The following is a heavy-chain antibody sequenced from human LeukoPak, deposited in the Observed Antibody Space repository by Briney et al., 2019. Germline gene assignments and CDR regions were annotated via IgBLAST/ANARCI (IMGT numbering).Heavy chain of an antibody. V-gene: IGHV1-8*01. CDR2: MNPNSGNT. CDR1: GYTFTSYD. Sequence: ASVKVSCKASGYTFTSYDTNWVRQATGQGLEWMGWMNPNSGNTGYAQKFQGRVTMTRNTSISTAYMELSSLRSEDTAVYYCARHSGYWRYDAFDIWGQGTMVTVSS. D-gene: IGHD3-22*01. CDR3: ARHSGYWRYDAFDI. J-gene: IGHJ3*02.